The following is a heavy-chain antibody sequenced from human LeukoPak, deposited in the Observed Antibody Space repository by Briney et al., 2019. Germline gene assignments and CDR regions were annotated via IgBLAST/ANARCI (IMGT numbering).Heavy chain of an antibody. D-gene: IGHD6-13*01. V-gene: IGHV3-21*01. CDR2: ISSSSSYI. Sequence: PGGSLRLSCAASGFTFSSYSMNWVRQAPGKGLEWVSSISSSSSYIYYADSVKGRFTISRDNAKNSLYLQMNSLRAEDTAVYYCARGGRGYSSSWFKFDYWGQGTLVTVSS. CDR3: ARGGRGYSSSWFKFDY. CDR1: GFTFSSYS. J-gene: IGHJ4*02.